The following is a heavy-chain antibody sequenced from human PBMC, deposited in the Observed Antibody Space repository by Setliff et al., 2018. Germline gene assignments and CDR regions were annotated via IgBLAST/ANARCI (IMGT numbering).Heavy chain of an antibody. V-gene: IGHV3-7*01. CDR3: ARDATYYDFWSDYSPDAFDI. D-gene: IGHD3-3*01. CDR2: IKQDGGEK. J-gene: IGHJ3*02. Sequence: PGGSLRLSCEASGFTFTSYWMSWVRQAPGKGLEWVANIKQDGGEKYYVDSVKGRFAISRDNAKNSLYLQMNSLRAEDTAMYYRARDATYYDFWSDYSPDAFDIWGQGTMVTVSS. CDR1: GFTFTSYW.